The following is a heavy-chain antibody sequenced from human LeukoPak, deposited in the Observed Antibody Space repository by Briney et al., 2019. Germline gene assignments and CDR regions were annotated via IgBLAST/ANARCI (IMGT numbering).Heavy chain of an antibody. V-gene: IGHV1-69*05. CDR1: GGTFSSYA. J-gene: IGHJ3*02. D-gene: IGHD3-22*01. CDR3: ASMIVVVITDGRDAFDI. Sequence: SVKVSCKASGGTFSSYAISWVRQAPGQGLEWMGGIIPIFGTANYAQKFQGRVTITTDESTSTAYMELSSLRSEDTAVYYSASMIVVVITDGRDAFDIWGHGTMVTVSS. CDR2: IIPIFGTA.